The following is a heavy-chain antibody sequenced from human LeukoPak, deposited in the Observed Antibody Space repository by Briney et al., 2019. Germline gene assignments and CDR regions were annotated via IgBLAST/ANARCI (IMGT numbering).Heavy chain of an antibody. V-gene: IGHV1-2*04. CDR3: AKSLEYCNSTHCFRPERYNMDV. Sequence: GASVRVSCKASGYSFTEYYIHWVRQAPGQGLEWMGWINPNSGATNYAQKFQGWVTMTRDTPITTAYMELSRLRSDDTAEYYCAKSLEYCNSTHCFRPERYNMDVWGQGTTVAVSS. J-gene: IGHJ6*02. CDR1: GYSFTEYY. D-gene: IGHD2/OR15-2a*01. CDR2: INPNSGAT.